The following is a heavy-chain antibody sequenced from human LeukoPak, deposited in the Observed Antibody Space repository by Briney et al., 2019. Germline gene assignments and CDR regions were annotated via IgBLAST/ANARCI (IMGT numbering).Heavy chain of an antibody. CDR1: GYTFTSYG. Sequence: ASVKVSCKASGYTFTSYGISWVRQAPGQGLEWVGWISAYNGNTNYAQKLQGRVTMATDTSTSTAYMELRSLRSDDTAVYYCASSRYYYDSSGYSPFDYWGQGTLVTVSS. D-gene: IGHD3-22*01. V-gene: IGHV1-18*01. CDR2: ISAYNGNT. CDR3: ASSRYYYDSSGYSPFDY. J-gene: IGHJ4*02.